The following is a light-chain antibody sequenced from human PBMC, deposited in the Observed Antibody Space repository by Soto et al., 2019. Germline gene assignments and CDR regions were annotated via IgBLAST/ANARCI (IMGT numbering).Light chain of an antibody. J-gene: IGKJ2*01. V-gene: IGKV3-15*01. Sequence: EIVLTQSPAALSVSPGERVTLSCWASQSVGSTLNPYQQRPGQAPRLLIYDTSIRATGIPARFSGSGSGTEFTLTIASLQSEDFGVYYCQQYYSIPYTFGQGTKLEIK. CDR2: DTS. CDR3: QQYYSIPYT. CDR1: QSVGST.